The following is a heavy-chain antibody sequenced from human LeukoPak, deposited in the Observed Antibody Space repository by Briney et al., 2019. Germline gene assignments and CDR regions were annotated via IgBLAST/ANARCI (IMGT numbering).Heavy chain of an antibody. CDR1: GFFFTNYW. CDR3: ARDPYTSGWPSYYYYGMDV. J-gene: IGHJ6*02. Sequence: TGGSLRLSCAASGFFFTNYWMSWVRQAPGKGLEWVANIKQDGSEKYYVDSVKGRFTISRDNAKNSLYLQMNSLRAEDTAVYYCARDPYTSGWPSYYYYGMDVWGQGTTVTVSS. CDR2: IKQDGSEK. V-gene: IGHV3-7*01. D-gene: IGHD6-19*01.